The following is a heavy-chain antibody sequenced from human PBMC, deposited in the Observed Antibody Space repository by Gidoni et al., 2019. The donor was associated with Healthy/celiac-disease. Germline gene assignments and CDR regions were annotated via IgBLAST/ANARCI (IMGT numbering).Heavy chain of an antibody. J-gene: IGHJ4*02. CDR3: AKACSGGSCYLDY. CDR2: IRYEGSNK. Sequence: QVQLVESGGGVVPPGGSLRLSCAASGFPFCSSGMHEVRQAPGKGLEWVAFIRYEGSNKYYADSVKGRFTISRDNSKNTLYLQMNSLRAEDTAVYYCAKACSGGSCYLDYWGQGTLVTVSS. V-gene: IGHV3-30*02. D-gene: IGHD2-15*01. CDR1: GFPFCSSG.